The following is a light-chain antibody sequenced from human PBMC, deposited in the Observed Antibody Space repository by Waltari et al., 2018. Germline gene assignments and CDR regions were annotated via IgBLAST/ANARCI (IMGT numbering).Light chain of an antibody. J-gene: IGKJ2*01. CDR3: QQHDNPPFT. Sequence: DIQMTQSPSSLSASVGDTVTITCQANHDISDDLNWYQQKPGKAPNLLISDESQLEAGVPSRFSGSGYGTDFTFTISSLQPEDFATYYCQQHDNPPFTFGQGTKLEIK. CDR2: DES. CDR1: HDISDD. V-gene: IGKV1-33*01.